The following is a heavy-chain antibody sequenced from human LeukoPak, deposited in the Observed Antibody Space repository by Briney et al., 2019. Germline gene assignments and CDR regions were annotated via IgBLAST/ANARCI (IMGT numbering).Heavy chain of an antibody. CDR2: ISGSGGST. CDR3: AKRPYYYGSGSYYNDFAFDI. J-gene: IGHJ3*02. D-gene: IGHD3-10*01. CDR1: GFTFSSYA. V-gene: IGHV3-23*01. Sequence: GGSLRLSCAASGFTFSSYAMSWVRQAPGKGLEWVSAISGSGGSTYYADSVKGRFTISRDNSKNTLYLQMNSLRAEDTAVYYCAKRPYYYGSGSYYNDFAFDIWGQGTMVTVSS.